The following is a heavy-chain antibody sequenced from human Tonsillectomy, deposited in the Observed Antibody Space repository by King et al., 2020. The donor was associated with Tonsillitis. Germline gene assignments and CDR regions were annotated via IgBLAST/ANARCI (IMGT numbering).Heavy chain of an antibody. J-gene: IGHJ2*01. CDR1: GFTFSSYG. D-gene: IGHD3-22*01. Sequence: VQLVESGGGVDQPGRSLRLSCAASGFTFSSYGMHWVRQAPGKGLEWVAVISYDGSNKYYADSVKGRFTISRDNSKNTLYLQMHSLRAEDTAVYYCAKGYDSSGYYSEYFDLWGRGTLVSVSS. CDR3: AKGYDSSGYYSEYFDL. V-gene: IGHV3-30*18. CDR2: ISYDGSNK.